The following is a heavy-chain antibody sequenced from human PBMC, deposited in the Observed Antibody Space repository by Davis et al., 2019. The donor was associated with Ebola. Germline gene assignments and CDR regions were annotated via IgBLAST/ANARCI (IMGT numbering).Heavy chain of an antibody. Sequence: GESLKISCAASGFTVSSNYMSWVRQAPGKGLEWVSVIYSGGSTYYADSAKGRFTISRHNSKNTLYLQMNSLRAEDTAVYYCARDWAGLDVWGKGTTVTVSS. CDR2: IYSGGST. V-gene: IGHV3-53*04. CDR1: GFTVSSNY. D-gene: IGHD3-16*01. J-gene: IGHJ6*04. CDR3: ARDWAGLDV.